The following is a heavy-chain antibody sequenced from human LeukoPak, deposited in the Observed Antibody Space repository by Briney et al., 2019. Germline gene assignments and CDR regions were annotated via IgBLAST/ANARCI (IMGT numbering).Heavy chain of an antibody. V-gene: IGHV3-74*01. CDR3: AREGYGLGNYPLDN. Sequence: GGTLRLSCAASGVTFSSHWLHWVRYGPGKGLGLVSRISRHATRTIDPASVKGRFTVSRHNAKNTLYLQMSSLRAEDTAVYYCAREGYGLGNYPLDNWAQETRVTVSS. CDR1: GVTFSSHW. J-gene: IGHJ4*02. D-gene: IGHD3-16*01. CDR2: ISRHATRT.